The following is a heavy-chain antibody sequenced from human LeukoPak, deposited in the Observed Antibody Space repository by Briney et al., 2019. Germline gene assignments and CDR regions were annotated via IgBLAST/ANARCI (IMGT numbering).Heavy chain of an antibody. CDR1: GGSISSYY. V-gene: IGHV4-59*01. D-gene: IGHD2-8*01. J-gene: IGHJ5*02. Sequence: SQTLSLTCTVSGGSISSYYWSWIRQPPGKGLEWIGYIFYSGSTNYNPSLKSRVTISVDTSKNQFSLKLSSVTAADTAVYYCAVEHCTKRASWFDPWGQGTLVTVSS. CDR3: AVEHCTKRASWFDP. CDR2: IFYSGST.